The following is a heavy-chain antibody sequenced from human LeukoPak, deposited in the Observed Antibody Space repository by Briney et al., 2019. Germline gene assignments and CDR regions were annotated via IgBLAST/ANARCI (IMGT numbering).Heavy chain of an antibody. CDR3: ARGRIAVASDY. D-gene: IGHD6-19*01. J-gene: IGHJ4*02. Sequence: SETLSLTCAVYGGSFSGYYWSWIRQPPGKGLEWIGEINHSGSTSYNPSLKSRVTISVDTSKNQFSLKLSSVTAADTAVYYCARGRIAVASDYWGQGTLVTVSS. CDR1: GGSFSGYY. V-gene: IGHV4-34*01. CDR2: INHSGST.